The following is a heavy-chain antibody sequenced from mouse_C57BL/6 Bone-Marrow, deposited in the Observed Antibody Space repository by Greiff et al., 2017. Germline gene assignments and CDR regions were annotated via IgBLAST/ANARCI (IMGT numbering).Heavy chain of an antibody. D-gene: IGHD2-12*01. CDR1: GYTFTSYW. J-gene: IGHJ2*01. CDR2: IDPSDSYT. CDR3: ASSSYYWYYFDY. Sequence: VKLQQPGAELVKPGASVKLSCKASGYTFTSYWMQWVKQRPGQGLEWIGEIDPSDSYTNYNQKFKGKATLTVDTSSSTAYMQLSSLTSEYSAVSYCASSSYYWYYFDYWGQGTTLTVSS. V-gene: IGHV1-50*01.